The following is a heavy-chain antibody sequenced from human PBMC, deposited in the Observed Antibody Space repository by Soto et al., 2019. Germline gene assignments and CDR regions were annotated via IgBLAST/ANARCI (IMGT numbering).Heavy chain of an antibody. Sequence: ASVKVSCKASGYTFTSYDINWVRQATGQGLEWMGWMNPNSGNTGYAQKFQGRVTMARNTSISTAYMELSSLRSEDTAVYYCARGPQIIVKLQYYYYYMDVWGKGNTVTVS. J-gene: IGHJ6*03. D-gene: IGHD3-16*02. V-gene: IGHV1-8*01. CDR1: GYTFTSYD. CDR2: MNPNSGNT. CDR3: ARGPQIIVKLQYYYYYMDV.